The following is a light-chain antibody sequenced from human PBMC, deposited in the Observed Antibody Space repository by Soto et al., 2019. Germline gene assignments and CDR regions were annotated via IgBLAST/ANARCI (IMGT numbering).Light chain of an antibody. CDR3: QLYGSSWT. J-gene: IGKJ1*01. CDR1: QSVSSIY. Sequence: EIVLTQSPGTLSLSPGERATLSCRASQSVSSIYLAWYQQKPGQAPRLLIYGASSRATGIPDRFSGSGSGTDFTLTISRLEPEDLAVYYCQLYGSSWTFGQGTKVEIK. V-gene: IGKV3-20*01. CDR2: GAS.